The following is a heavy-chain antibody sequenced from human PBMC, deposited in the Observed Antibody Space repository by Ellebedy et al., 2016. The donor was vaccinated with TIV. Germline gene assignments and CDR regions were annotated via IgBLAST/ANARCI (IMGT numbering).Heavy chain of an antibody. J-gene: IGHJ4*02. Sequence: SETLSLXXAVYGWSFSGYYWSWIRQPPGKGLEWIGEINHSGSTNYNPSLKSRVTISVDTSKNQFSLKLSSVTAADTAVYYCARGRDLSSGSYSWVRYRTYYFDYWGQGTLVTVSS. CDR1: GWSFSGYY. CDR3: ARGRDLSSGSYSWVRYRTYYFDY. CDR2: INHSGST. D-gene: IGHD1-26*01. V-gene: IGHV4-34*01.